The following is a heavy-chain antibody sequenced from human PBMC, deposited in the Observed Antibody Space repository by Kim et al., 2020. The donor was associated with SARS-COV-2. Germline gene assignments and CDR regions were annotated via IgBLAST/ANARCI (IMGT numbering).Heavy chain of an antibody. CDR3: ARGYRHMVRGVIALDY. CDR1: GYTFTSYA. D-gene: IGHD3-10*01. V-gene: IGHV1-3*01. Sequence: ASVKVSCKASGYTFTSYAMHWVRQAPGQRLEGMGWINAGNGNTKYSQKFQGRVTITRDTSASKAYMELSSLRSEDTAVYYCARGYRHMVRGVIALDYWGQGTLVTVSS. CDR2: INAGNGNT. J-gene: IGHJ4*02.